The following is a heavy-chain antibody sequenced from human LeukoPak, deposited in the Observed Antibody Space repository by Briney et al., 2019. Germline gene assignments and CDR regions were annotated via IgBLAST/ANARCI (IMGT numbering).Heavy chain of an antibody. D-gene: IGHD2-2*01. CDR3: AKTSRYCSSTSCPRPYYYYYGMDV. CDR2: ISYDGSNK. CDR1: GFTFSSYG. J-gene: IGHJ6*04. Sequence: WGSLRLSCAASGFTFSSYGMHWVRQAPGKGLEWVAFISYDGSNKFYTDSVKGRFTISRDNSKNTLYLQMNSLRAEDTAVYYCAKTSRYCSSTSCPRPYYYYYGMDVWGKGTTVTVSS. V-gene: IGHV3-30*18.